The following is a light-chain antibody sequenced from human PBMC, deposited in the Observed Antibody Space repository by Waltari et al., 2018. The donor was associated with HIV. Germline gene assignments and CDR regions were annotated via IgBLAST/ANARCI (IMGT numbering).Light chain of an antibody. J-gene: IGKJ4*02. Sequence: EIQMTQSPSSLSASVGYRVTITCRASQGLSNYLACIPQKPGKTPESLIYAASSLQSGAPSKFSGSGSRTDFTLTISSLQPEDVATYYWQQYNSYPLTFGGGTKVEIK. CDR3: QQYNSYPLT. CDR1: QGLSNY. CDR2: AAS. V-gene: IGKV1-16*02.